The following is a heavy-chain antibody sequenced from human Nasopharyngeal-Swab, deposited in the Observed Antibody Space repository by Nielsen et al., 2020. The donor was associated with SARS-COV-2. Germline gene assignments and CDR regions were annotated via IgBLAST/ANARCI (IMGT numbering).Heavy chain of an antibody. CDR1: GGSFSGYY. CDR2: INHSGTT. J-gene: IGHJ5*02. CDR3: ARDGVVYTSSWYGDNWFDP. Sequence: GSLRLSCAVYGGSFSGYYWSWIRQPPGKGLEWIGEINHSGTTNYSPSLKSRVTISVDTSKNQFSLKLNSVTAADTAVYYCARDGVVYTSSWYGDNWFDPWGQGTLVTVSS. D-gene: IGHD6-13*01. V-gene: IGHV4-34*01.